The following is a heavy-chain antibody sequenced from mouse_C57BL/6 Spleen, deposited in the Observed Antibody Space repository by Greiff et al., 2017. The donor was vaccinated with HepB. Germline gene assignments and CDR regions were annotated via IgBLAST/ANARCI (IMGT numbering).Heavy chain of an antibody. CDR2: IDPSDSYT. D-gene: IGHD2-4*01. CDR1: GYTFTSYW. Sequence: QVQLQQPGAELVRPGTSVKLSCKASGYTFTSYWMHWVKQRPGQGLEWIGVIDPSDSYTNYNQKFKGKATLTVDPSSSTAYMQLSSLTSEDSAVDYCARVPYDYDVGYWGQGTTLTVSS. V-gene: IGHV1-59*01. J-gene: IGHJ2*01. CDR3: ARVPYDYDVGY.